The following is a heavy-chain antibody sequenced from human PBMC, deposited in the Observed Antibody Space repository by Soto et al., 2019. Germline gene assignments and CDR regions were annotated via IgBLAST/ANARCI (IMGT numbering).Heavy chain of an antibody. CDR3: ARTNSRGHWAAWY. Sequence: SETLSLTCAVYGGSFSGYYWSWIRQPPGKGLEWIGEINHSGSTNYNPSLKSRVTMSLDTSKNQFSLNLSSATAADTAVYYCARTNSRGHWAAWYWGQGTRVTVSS. J-gene: IGHJ4*02. CDR2: INHSGST. D-gene: IGHD3-22*01. V-gene: IGHV4-34*01. CDR1: GGSFSGYY.